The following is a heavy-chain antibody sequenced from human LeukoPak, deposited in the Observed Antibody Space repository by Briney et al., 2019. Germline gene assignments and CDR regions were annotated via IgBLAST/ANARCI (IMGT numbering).Heavy chain of an antibody. D-gene: IGHD1-26*01. CDR2: ISSSSSYI. CDR3: ARLPIGSYPDY. Sequence: RSLRLSCAASGFTFSSYSMYWVRQAPGKGLEWVSSISSSSSYIYYADSVKGRFTISRDNAKNSLYLQMNSLRAEDTAVYYCARLPIGSYPDYWGQGTLVTVSS. J-gene: IGHJ4*02. CDR1: GFTFSSYS. V-gene: IGHV3-21*01.